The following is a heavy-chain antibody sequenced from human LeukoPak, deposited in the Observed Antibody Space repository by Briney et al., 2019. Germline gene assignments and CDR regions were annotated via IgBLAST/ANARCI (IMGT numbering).Heavy chain of an antibody. Sequence: ASVKVSCKASGYTFTSYGISWVRQAPGQGLEWMGWISAYNGNTNYAQKLQGRVTMTTDTSTSTAYMELRSLRSDDTAVYYCARGFYGSGSYYRSIDYWGQGTLVTVSS. V-gene: IGHV1-18*01. J-gene: IGHJ4*02. CDR1: GYTFTSYG. CDR2: ISAYNGNT. D-gene: IGHD3-10*01. CDR3: ARGFYGSGSYYRSIDY.